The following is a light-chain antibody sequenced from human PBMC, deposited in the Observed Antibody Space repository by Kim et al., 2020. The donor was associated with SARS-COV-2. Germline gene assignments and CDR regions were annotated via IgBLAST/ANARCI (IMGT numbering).Light chain of an antibody. J-gene: IGLJ2*01. V-gene: IGLV2-14*01. Sequence: QSALTQPASVSGSPGQSITISCTGTSSDIGGYNYVSWYQQHPGKAPQLMIFDVSKRPSGVSSRFSGSKSGNTASLTISGLQAEDEADYSCSSYASSDTLLFGGGTQLTVL. CDR1: SSDIGGYNY. CDR2: DVS. CDR3: SSYASSDTLL.